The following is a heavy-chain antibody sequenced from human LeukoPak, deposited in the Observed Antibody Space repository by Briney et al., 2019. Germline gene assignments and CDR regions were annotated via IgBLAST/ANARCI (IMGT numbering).Heavy chain of an antibody. J-gene: IGHJ6*03. Sequence: PGGSLRLSCAASGFTFSSYSMNWVRQAPGKGLEWVAVISYDGSNKYYADSVKGRFTISRDNSKNTLYLQMNSLRAEDTAVYYCVLDYMVVCGKGTTGTVSS. CDR2: ISYDGSNK. CDR3: VLDYMVV. V-gene: IGHV3-30*03. CDR1: GFTFSSYS.